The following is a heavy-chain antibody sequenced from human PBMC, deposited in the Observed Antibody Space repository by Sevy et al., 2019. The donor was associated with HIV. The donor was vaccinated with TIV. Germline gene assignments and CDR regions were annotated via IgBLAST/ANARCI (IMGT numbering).Heavy chain of an antibody. J-gene: IGHJ1*01. D-gene: IGHD6-13*01. V-gene: IGHV3-30-3*01. Sequence: GGSLRLSCAASEFTFSSYAMHWVRQAPGKGLEWVAVISYDGSNKYYADSVKGRFTISRDNSKNTLYLQMNSLRAEDTAVYYCARDLIAAAGDAEYFQHWGQGTLVTVSS. CDR1: EFTFSSYA. CDR3: ARDLIAAAGDAEYFQH. CDR2: ISYDGSNK.